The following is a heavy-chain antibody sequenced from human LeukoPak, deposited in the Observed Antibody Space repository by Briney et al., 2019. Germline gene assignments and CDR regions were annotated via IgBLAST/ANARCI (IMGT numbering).Heavy chain of an antibody. J-gene: IGHJ3*02. CDR1: GVSFSGYY. Sequence: SETLSLTCAVYGVSFSGYYWSWIRQPPGKGLEWIGEINHSGSTNYNPSLKSRVTISVDTSKNQFSLKLSSVTAADTAVYYCARAPGYYDSSGSAFDIWGQGTMVTVSS. CDR3: ARAPGYYDSSGSAFDI. CDR2: INHSGST. V-gene: IGHV4-34*01. D-gene: IGHD3-22*01.